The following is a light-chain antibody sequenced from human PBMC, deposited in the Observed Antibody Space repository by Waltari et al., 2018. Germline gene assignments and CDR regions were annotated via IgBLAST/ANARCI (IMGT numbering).Light chain of an antibody. Sequence: IVLTPSPGTLSLSPGERATLSCRASQSVSSSYLAWYQQKPGQAPRLLIYGASSRATGIPDGFSGSGSGTDFTRTISRLEPEDFAVYYCQQYGSSPSFGQGTKLEIK. CDR2: GAS. J-gene: IGKJ2*01. CDR3: QQYGSSPS. V-gene: IGKV3-20*01. CDR1: QSVSSSY.